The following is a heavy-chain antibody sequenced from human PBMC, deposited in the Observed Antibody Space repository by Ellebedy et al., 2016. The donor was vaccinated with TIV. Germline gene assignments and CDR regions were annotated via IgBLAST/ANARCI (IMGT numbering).Heavy chain of an antibody. D-gene: IGHD4-23*01. Sequence: GESLKISCTASGFTFSSYAMGWVRQAPGKGLEWVSYISSSGSVIYYADSVKGRFTISRDNSKNTLYLQMSNLRAEDTAVYYCVRDAADNGGKFDYWGQGALVTVSS. CDR1: GFTFSSYA. V-gene: IGHV3-48*01. J-gene: IGHJ4*02. CDR3: VRDAADNGGKFDY. CDR2: ISSSGSVI.